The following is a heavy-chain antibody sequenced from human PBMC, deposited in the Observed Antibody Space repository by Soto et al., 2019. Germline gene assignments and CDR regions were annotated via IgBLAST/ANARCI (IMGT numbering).Heavy chain of an antibody. V-gene: IGHV1-24*01. J-gene: IGHJ4*02. CDR1: GYTLTELS. D-gene: IGHD3-9*01. Sequence: AASVKVSCKVSGYTLTELSMHWVRQAPGKGLEWMGGFDPEDGETIYAQKFQGRVTMTEDTSTDTAYMELSSLRSEDTAVYYCATSHYDILTGYRRAPFDYWGQGTLVTVSS. CDR3: ATSHYDILTGYRRAPFDY. CDR2: FDPEDGET.